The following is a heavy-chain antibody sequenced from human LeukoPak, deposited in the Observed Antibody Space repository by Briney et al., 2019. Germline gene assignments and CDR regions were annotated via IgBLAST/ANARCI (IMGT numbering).Heavy chain of an antibody. CDR3: ARDRRPKTFWSGYYTFDY. Sequence: XHWXRXAPXQXXXXMGRIXPNSGGTNYAQKFQGRVTMTRDTSISTAYMELSRLRSDDTAVYYCARDRRPKTFWSGYYTFDYWGQGTLVTVSS. V-gene: IGHV1-2*06. CDR2: IXPNSGGT. D-gene: IGHD3-3*01. J-gene: IGHJ4*02.